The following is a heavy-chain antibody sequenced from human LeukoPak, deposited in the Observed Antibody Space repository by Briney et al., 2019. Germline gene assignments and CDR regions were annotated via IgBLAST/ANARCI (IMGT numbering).Heavy chain of an antibody. CDR1: GFPFSTYA. D-gene: IGHD3-10*01. V-gene: IGHV3-7*03. CDR2: IKQDGSEK. Sequence: GGSLRLSCAASGFPFSTYAMSWVRQAPGKGLEWVANIKQDGSEKYYVDSVKGRFTISRDNAKNSLYLQMNSLRAEDTAVYYCAREGGSGYYFDYWGQGTLVTVSS. CDR3: AREGGSGYYFDY. J-gene: IGHJ4*02.